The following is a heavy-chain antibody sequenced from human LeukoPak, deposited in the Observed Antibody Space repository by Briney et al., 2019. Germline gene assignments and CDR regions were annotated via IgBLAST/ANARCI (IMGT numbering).Heavy chain of an antibody. V-gene: IGHV4-59*01. J-gene: IGHJ2*01. CDR3: ARYVPGDPYWIFDL. Sequence: PSETLSLTCTVSGGSMRSFYWTWIRQPPGKGLEWIGYIYHNGNTIYNPSLKSRVTISINVSKNQFSLSLTSVTAADTAVYYCARYVPGDPYWIFDLWGRGTLVTVSS. CDR1: GGSMRSFY. D-gene: IGHD1-1*01. CDR2: IYHNGNT.